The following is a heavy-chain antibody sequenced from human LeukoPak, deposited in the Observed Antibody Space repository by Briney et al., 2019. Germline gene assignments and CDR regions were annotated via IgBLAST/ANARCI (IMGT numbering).Heavy chain of an antibody. CDR1: GFIFRNYG. CDR2: ISGHGDIT. J-gene: IGHJ4*02. CDR3: AKGRTGFSYGYGIDY. Sequence: GGSLRLSCAASGFIFRNYGMNWVRQAPGKGLEWVSGISGHGDITYYADSVKGRFTISRDNSRNTVYLQMNSLRAEDAAIYYCAKGRTGFSYGYGIDYWGQGTLVTVSS. D-gene: IGHD5-18*01. V-gene: IGHV3-23*01.